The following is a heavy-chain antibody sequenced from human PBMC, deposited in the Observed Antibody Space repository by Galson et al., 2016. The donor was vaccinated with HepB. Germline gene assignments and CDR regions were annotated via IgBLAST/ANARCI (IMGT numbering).Heavy chain of an antibody. D-gene: IGHD2/OR15-2a*01. J-gene: IGHJ3*02. CDR1: GFNFSSYA. CDR3: ARDYQSPSYYTSAFDI. Sequence: SLRLSCAASGFNFSSYAMHWLRQPPGRGLDWVAIISYDGSHKYYADSVKGRFTISRDNSKNTLYLQMNSLIPEDTAVYYCARDYQSPSYYTSAFDIWGHGTMVTVSS. V-gene: IGHV3-30-3*01. CDR2: ISYDGSHK.